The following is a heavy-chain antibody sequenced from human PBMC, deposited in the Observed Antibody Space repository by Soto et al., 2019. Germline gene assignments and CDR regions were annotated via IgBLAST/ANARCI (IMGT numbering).Heavy chain of an antibody. V-gene: IGHV3-7*01. D-gene: IGHD6-19*01. CDR1: GFTFSSYW. CDR2: IKQDGSEK. CDR3: ARAVAGSLKKGPFWDY. Sequence: GGSLRLSCAASGFTFSSYWMSWVRQAPGKGLEWVANIKQDGSEKYYVDSVKGRFTISRDNAKNSLYLQMNSLRAEDTAVYYCARAVAGSLKKGPFWDYWGQGTLVPVSS. J-gene: IGHJ4*02.